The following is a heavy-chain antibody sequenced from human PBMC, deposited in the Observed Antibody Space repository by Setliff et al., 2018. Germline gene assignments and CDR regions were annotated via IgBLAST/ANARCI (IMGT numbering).Heavy chain of an antibody. D-gene: IGHD2-21*02. Sequence: GGSLRLSCAASGFTFSHFAVTWVRQSPGRGLEWVASIGAGGDYTKYADSVRGRFTISRDNSKNTIYLQMNSLRAEDTAKYYCAKDPNGDFVGAFDSWGRGTLVTASS. CDR1: GFTFSHFA. J-gene: IGHJ5*01. CDR2: IGAGGDYT. CDR3: AKDPNGDFVGAFDS. V-gene: IGHV3-23*01.